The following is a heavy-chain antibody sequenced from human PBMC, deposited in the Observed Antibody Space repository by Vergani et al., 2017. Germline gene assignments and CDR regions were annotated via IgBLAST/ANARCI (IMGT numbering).Heavy chain of an antibody. J-gene: IGHJ4*02. D-gene: IGHD3-10*01. Sequence: EVQLVESGGGLVKPGGSLRLSCAASGFTFSSYSMNWVRQAPGKGLEWVSSISSSSSYIYYADSVKGRFTLSRDNAKNSLYLQMNSLRAEDTAVYYCARDQPLLWFGEGSGFFDYWGQGTLVTVSS. CDR3: ARDQPLLWFGEGSGFFDY. CDR2: ISSSSSYI. V-gene: IGHV3-21*01. CDR1: GFTFSSYS.